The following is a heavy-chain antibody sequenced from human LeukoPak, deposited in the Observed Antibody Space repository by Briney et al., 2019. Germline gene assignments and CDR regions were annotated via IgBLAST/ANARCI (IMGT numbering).Heavy chain of an antibody. CDR3: ARGPTDYYDSRAGAFDI. J-gene: IGHJ3*02. Sequence: GGSLRLSCAASGFTFNFTFSDYYMNWIRQAPGKGLEWVSYISSSGSTYYADSVKGRFTISRDNSKNTLYLQMNSLRAEDTAVYYCARGPTDYYDSRAGAFDIWGQGAMVTVSS. CDR2: ISSSGST. V-gene: IGHV3-69-1*01. CDR1: GFTFNFTFSDYY. D-gene: IGHD3-22*01.